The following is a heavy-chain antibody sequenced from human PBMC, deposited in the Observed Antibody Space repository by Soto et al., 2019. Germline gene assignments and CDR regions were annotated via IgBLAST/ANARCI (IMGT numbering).Heavy chain of an antibody. J-gene: IGHJ4*02. V-gene: IGHV3-64D*06. CDR3: AKDFDD. CDR2: ITGNGEST. Sequence: EVQLVESGGGLVQPGGSLRLSCSGSGFTFSSYALHWVRQAPGKALEYVSTITGNGESTYYADSVKGRFTISRDTSKNTLYLHMSSLRPEDTAVYYCAKDFDDWGQGTLVTVSS. CDR1: GFTFSSYA.